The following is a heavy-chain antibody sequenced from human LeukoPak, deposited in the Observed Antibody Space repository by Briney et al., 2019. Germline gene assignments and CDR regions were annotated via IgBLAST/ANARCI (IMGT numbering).Heavy chain of an antibody. CDR1: GGSISSGGYY. Sequence: SQTLSLTCTVSGGSISSGGYYWSWIRQHPGTGLEWIGYIYYSGSTYYNPSLKSRVTISVDTSKNQFSLKLSSVTAADTAVYYCARLVPPRYSYGGTFDYWGQGTLVTVSS. CDR2: IYYSGST. CDR3: ARLVPPRYSYGGTFDY. J-gene: IGHJ4*02. V-gene: IGHV4-31*03. D-gene: IGHD5-18*01.